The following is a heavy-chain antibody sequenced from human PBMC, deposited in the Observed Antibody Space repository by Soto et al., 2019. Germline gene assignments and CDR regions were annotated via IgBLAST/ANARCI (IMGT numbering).Heavy chain of an antibody. D-gene: IGHD5-12*01. CDR2: IYYSGST. CDR3: ARDFGSGYDF. J-gene: IGHJ4*02. Sequence: SETLSLTCTVSGGSISSYYWSWIRQPPGKGLEWIGYIYYSGSTNYNPSLKSRVTISVDTSKNQFSLKLSSVTAADTAVYYCARDFGSGYDFWGQGTLVTVSS. V-gene: IGHV4-59*01. CDR1: GGSISSYY.